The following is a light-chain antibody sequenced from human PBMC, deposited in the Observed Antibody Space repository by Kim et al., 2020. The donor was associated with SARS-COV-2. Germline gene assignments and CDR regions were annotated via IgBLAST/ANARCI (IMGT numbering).Light chain of an antibody. V-gene: IGKV2-28*01. CDR2: LGS. CDR1: QSLLHSNGYNY. J-gene: IGKJ2*01. Sequence: DIVMTQSPLSLLVTPGEPASISCRSSQSLLHSNGYNYLDWYLQKPGQSPQLLIYLGSNRASGVPDRFSGSGSGTDFTLKISRVEAEDVGVYYCMQALQTPYTFGQGTKLEI. CDR3: MQALQTPYT.